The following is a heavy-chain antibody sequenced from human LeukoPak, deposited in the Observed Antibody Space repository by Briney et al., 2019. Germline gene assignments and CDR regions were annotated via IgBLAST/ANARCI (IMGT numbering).Heavy chain of an antibody. CDR2: ICYDGSNK. V-gene: IGHV3-33*01. CDR1: GFTFSSYG. CDR3: AREYYDFWSGYYGSDYYYGMDA. J-gene: IGHJ6*02. D-gene: IGHD3-3*01. Sequence: GGSLRLSCAASGFTFSSYGMHWVRQAPGKGLEWVAVICYDGSNKYYADSVKGRFTISRDNSKNTLYLQMNSLRAEDTAVYYCAREYYDFWSGYYGSDYYYGMDAWGQGTTVTVSS.